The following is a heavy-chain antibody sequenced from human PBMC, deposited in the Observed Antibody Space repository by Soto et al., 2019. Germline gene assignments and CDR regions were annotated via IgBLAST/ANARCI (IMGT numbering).Heavy chain of an antibody. V-gene: IGHV4-39*01. J-gene: IGHJ6*02. CDR2: IYYSGST. CDR3: ARQGSIAAAGKNYYYGMDV. Sequence: SETLSLTCTVSGGSISSSSYYWGWIRQPPGKGLEWIGSIYYSGSTYYNPSLKSRVTISVDTSKNQFSLKLSSVTAADTAVYYCARQGSIAAAGKNYYYGMDVWGQGTTVT. D-gene: IGHD6-13*01. CDR1: GGSISSSSYY.